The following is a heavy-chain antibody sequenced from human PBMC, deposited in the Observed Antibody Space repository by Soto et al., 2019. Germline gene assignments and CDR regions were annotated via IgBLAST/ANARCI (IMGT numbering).Heavy chain of an antibody. V-gene: IGHV4-31*03. CDR1: GGSISSGGYY. J-gene: IGHJ6*03. Sequence: SETLSLTCTVSGGSISSGGYYWSWIRQHPGKGLEWIGYIYYSGSTYYNPSLKSRVTISVDTSKNQFSLKLSSVTAADTAVYYCARESEFWSGEDYYYYMDVWGKGTTVTVSS. CDR2: IYYSGST. D-gene: IGHD3-3*01. CDR3: ARESEFWSGEDYYYYMDV.